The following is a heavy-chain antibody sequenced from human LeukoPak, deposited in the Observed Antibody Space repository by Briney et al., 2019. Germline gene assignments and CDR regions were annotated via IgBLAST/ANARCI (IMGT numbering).Heavy chain of an antibody. Sequence: SVKISCKASGGTFSSYAISWVRQAPGQGLEWMGRIIPILGIANYAQKFQGRVTITADKSTSTAYMELSSLRSEDTAVYYCARDCSSTSCSYYYYYGMDVWGQGTTVTVSS. D-gene: IGHD2-2*01. CDR2: IIPILGIA. CDR1: GGTFSSYA. J-gene: IGHJ6*02. CDR3: ARDCSSTSCSYYYYYGMDV. V-gene: IGHV1-69*04.